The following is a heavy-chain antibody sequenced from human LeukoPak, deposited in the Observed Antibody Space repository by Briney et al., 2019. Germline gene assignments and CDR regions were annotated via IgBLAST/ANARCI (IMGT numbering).Heavy chain of an antibody. CDR2: IYSGGTT. CDR3: ARDPPAVTANTYG. J-gene: IGHJ4*02. V-gene: IGHV3-66*01. Sequence: GGSLRLSCAASGFTVSNNYMNWVRQAPGKGLEWVSLIYSGGTTYYADSVKGRFTISRDGSMNTLYLQMNSLRVEDTAVYYCARDPPAVTANTYGWGQGTLVTVSS. CDR1: GFTVSNNY. D-gene: IGHD5-18*01.